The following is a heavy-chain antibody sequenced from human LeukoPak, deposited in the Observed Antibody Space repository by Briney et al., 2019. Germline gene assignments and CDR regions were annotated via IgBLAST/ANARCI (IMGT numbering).Heavy chain of an antibody. V-gene: IGHV3-23*01. D-gene: IGHD1-1*01. J-gene: IGHJ4*02. CDR1: GFSFSSYA. CDR3: AKLVLFSGTTGDLNY. Sequence: PGGCLRLSCAASGFSFSSYAMSWVRPAPGKGVEWVSTISASGGSTYYADSVKGRFTISRDNSKNTLYLQINSLRAEDTAIYYCAKLVLFSGTTGDLNYWGQGTLVTVSS. CDR2: ISASGGST.